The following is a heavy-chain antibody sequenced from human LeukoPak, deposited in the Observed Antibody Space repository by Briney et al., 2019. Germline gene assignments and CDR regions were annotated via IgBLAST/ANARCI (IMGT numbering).Heavy chain of an antibody. J-gene: IGHJ4*02. CDR2: IYSGGST. D-gene: IGHD6-19*01. CDR3: ARGYSSGWPDY. CDR1: GFTVSSNY. V-gene: IGHV3-53*01. Sequence: GGSLRLSCAASGFTVSSNYMSWVRQAPGKGLEWVSVIYSGGSTYYADSVKGRFTISKDSSKNTLYLQMNSLRAEDTAVYYCARGYSSGWPDYWGQGTLVTVSS.